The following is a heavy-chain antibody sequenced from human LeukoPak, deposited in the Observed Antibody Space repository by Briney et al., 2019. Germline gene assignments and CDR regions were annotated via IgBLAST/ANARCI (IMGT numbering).Heavy chain of an antibody. CDR2: IKKTGSET. CDR3: AREDGYCSGGDCYSYFDS. Sequence: GRSLRLSCAASGFTFSHYWMSWVRQAPGKGLEWVAYIKKTGSETYYVDSVKGRFTITRDNTRNSLFLQMYNLRVEDTAVYFCAREDGYCSGGDCYSYFDSWGQGTLVTVSS. D-gene: IGHD2-15*01. CDR1: GFTFSHYW. J-gene: IGHJ4*02. V-gene: IGHV3-7*01.